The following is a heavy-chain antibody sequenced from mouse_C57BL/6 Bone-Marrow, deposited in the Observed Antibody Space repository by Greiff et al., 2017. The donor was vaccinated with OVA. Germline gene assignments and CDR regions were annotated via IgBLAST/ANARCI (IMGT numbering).Heavy chain of an antibody. J-gene: IGHJ1*03. V-gene: IGHV1-53*01. Sequence: QVQLHQPGTELVKPGASVKLSCKASGYTFTSYWMHWVKQRPGQGLEWIGNINPSNGGTNYNEKFKSKATLTVDKSSSTAYMQLSSLTSEDSAVYYCASSFTTVVEGYFDVWGTGTTVTVSS. CDR3: ASSFTTVVEGYFDV. CDR1: GYTFTSYW. CDR2: INPSNGGT. D-gene: IGHD1-1*01.